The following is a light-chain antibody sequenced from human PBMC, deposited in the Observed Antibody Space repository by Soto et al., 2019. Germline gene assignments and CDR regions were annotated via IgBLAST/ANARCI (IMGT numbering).Light chain of an antibody. V-gene: IGKV3-11*01. CDR3: PQRSNWPLT. Sequence: EIVLTQFPATLSLSPGEAATLSCRASQSVSSYLAWYQQKRGQAPRLLIYDSSNRSTGIPARFSGSGSGTDFSLTIRSLEPEDFAGYYCPQRSNWPLTFGGGTKVEIK. CDR1: QSVSSY. J-gene: IGKJ4*01. CDR2: DSS.